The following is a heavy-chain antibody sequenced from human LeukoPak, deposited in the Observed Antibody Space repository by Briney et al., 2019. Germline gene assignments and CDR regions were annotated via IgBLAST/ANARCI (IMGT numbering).Heavy chain of an antibody. CDR1: GFTFSSYA. J-gene: IGHJ5*02. D-gene: IGHD1-26*01. CDR2: ISSNGGST. CDR3: CSGSYYEWFDP. Sequence: GGSLRLSCSASGFTFSSYAMHWVRRAPGKGLEYVSAISSNGGSTYYADSVKGRFTISRDNSKNTLYLQMSSLRAEDTAVYYCCSGSYYEWFDPWGQGTLVTVSS. V-gene: IGHV3-64D*06.